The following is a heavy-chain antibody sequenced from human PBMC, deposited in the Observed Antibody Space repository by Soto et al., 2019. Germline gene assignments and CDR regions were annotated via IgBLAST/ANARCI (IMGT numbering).Heavy chain of an antibody. D-gene: IGHD2-2*01. J-gene: IGHJ4*02. CDR2: IYNSGST. V-gene: IGHV4-31*03. CDR1: GGSISSGGYY. CDR3: ARDRYCSSTSCYIDY. Sequence: NPSETLSLTCTVSGGSISSGGYYWSWIRQHPGRGLEWIGYIYNSGSTYYNPSLKSRVTISVDTSKNQFSLKLSSVTAADTAVYYCARDRYCSSTSCYIDYWGQGTLVTVSS.